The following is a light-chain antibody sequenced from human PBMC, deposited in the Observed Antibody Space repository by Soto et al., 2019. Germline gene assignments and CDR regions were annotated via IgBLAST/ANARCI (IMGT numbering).Light chain of an antibody. CDR1: SSDVGGYSY. CDR3: SSYGGSNNLV. J-gene: IGLJ2*01. V-gene: IGLV2-8*01. Sequence: QSALTQPPSASGSPGQSVTISCTGASSDVGGYSYVSWYQQHPGKAPKLMIYEVSKRPSGVPDRFSGSKSGNTASLTVSGLQAEDGADYFCSSYGGSNNLVFGGGTKLTVL. CDR2: EVS.